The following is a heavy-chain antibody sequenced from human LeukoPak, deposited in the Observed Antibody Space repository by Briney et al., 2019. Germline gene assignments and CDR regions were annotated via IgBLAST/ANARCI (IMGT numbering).Heavy chain of an antibody. CDR1: GGSISSSTYY. CDR2: IYYSGST. Sequence: PSETLSLTCTVSGGSISSSTYYWGWIRQPPGKGLEWIGYIYYSGSTNYNPSLKSRVTISVDTSKNQFSLKLSSVTAADTAVYYCASLVPAAIRGGGYFDYWGQGTLVTVSS. D-gene: IGHD2-2*01. J-gene: IGHJ4*02. CDR3: ASLVPAAIRGGGYFDY. V-gene: IGHV4-61*05.